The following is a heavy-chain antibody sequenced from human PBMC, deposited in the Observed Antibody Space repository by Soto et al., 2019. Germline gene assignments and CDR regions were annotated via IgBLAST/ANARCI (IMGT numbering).Heavy chain of an antibody. J-gene: IGHJ4*02. CDR2: IYYSGTT. CDR1: GGSLSSDGYY. D-gene: IGHD3-16*01. Sequence: SETLSLTCTVSGGSLSSDGYYWSWLRQRPGKGLEWIGYIYYSGTTYYNPSLKSQVTISVDTSKDQFSLKLSSVTAADTAVYYCAGGPWGYFDYWGQGPLVTVSS. V-gene: IGHV4-31*01. CDR3: AGGPWGYFDY.